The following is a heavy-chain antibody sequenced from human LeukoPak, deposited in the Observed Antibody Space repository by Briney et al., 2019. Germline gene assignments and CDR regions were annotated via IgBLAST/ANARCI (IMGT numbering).Heavy chain of an antibody. CDR3: AKVAYYYDSSGPNPYFDY. CDR1: GFTFSSYG. CDR2: ISYDGSNK. V-gene: IGHV3-30*18. D-gene: IGHD3-22*01. Sequence: GGSLRLSCAASGFTFSSYGMHWVRQAPGKGLEWVAVISYDGSNKYYADSVKGRFTISRDNSKNTLYLQMNSLRAEDTAVYYCAKVAYYYDSSGPNPYFDYWGQGTLVAVSS. J-gene: IGHJ4*02.